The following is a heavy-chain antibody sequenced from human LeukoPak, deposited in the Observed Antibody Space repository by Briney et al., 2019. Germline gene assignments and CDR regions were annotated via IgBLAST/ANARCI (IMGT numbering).Heavy chain of an antibody. CDR2: IRACNGNT. V-gene: IGHV1-18*01. CDR3: AREYCSGGSCYSDY. D-gene: IGHD2-15*01. Sequence: ASVKVSCKASGYTFTSYGISWVRQAPGQGLEWMGWIRACNGNTNYAQKLQGRVTMTTDTSTSTAYMELRSLRSDDTAVYYCAREYCSGGSCYSDYWGQGTLVTVSS. CDR1: GYTFTSYG. J-gene: IGHJ4*02.